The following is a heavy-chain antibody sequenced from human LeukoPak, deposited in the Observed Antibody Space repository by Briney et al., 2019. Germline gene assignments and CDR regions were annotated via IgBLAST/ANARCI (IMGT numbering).Heavy chain of an antibody. CDR3: AKGRDKYQLLSKNWFDP. D-gene: IGHD2-2*01. J-gene: IGHJ5*02. CDR1: GFTFDDYA. Sequence: GGSLRLSCAASGFTFDDYAMHWVRQAPGKGLEWVSGISWNSGSIGYADSVKGRFTISRDDAKNSLYLQMNSLRAEDTALYYCAKGRDKYQLLSKNWFDPWGQGTLVTVSS. CDR2: ISWNSGSI. V-gene: IGHV3-9*01.